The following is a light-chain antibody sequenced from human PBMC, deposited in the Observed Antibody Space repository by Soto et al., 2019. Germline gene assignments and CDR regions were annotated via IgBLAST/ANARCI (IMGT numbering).Light chain of an antibody. CDR2: GDN. Sequence: QSVLTQPPSASGTPGQRVTISCSGSASSIGTNTVNWYRQLPGTAPKLLIYGDNQRPSGFPDRFSGSKSGTSASLAISGLQSEDEAEYYCSAWDGSLNNVLFGGGTQLT. J-gene: IGLJ2*01. CDR1: ASSIGTNT. V-gene: IGLV1-44*01. CDR3: SAWDGSLNNVL.